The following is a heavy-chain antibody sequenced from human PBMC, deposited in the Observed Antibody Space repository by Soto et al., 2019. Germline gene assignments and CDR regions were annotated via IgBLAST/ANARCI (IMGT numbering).Heavy chain of an antibody. J-gene: IGHJ6*02. V-gene: IGHV1-24*01. CDR2: FDPEDGET. CDR3: ATVYRVFGVAYYYYYYGMDV. D-gene: IGHD3-3*01. Sequence: ASVKVSCKVSGYTLTELSMHWGRQAPGKGLEWMGGFDPEDGETIYAQKFQGRVTMTGDTSTDTAYMELSSLRSEDTAVYYCATVYRVFGVAYYYYYYGMDVWGQGTTVTVSS. CDR1: GYTLTELS.